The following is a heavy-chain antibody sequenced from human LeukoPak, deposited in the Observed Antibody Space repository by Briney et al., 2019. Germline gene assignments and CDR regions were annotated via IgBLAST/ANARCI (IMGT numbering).Heavy chain of an antibody. Sequence: ASVKVSCKASGYTFNNYYIHWVRQAPGQGLEWMGIINPSGGSTSYAQKFQGRVTMTSDTSTSTVYMELSRLRSEDTAMYYCARAPSGGEHIVVVTAIDNWGQGTLVTVSS. CDR2: INPSGGST. CDR3: ARAPSGGEHIVVVTAIDN. CDR1: GYTFNNYY. V-gene: IGHV1-46*02. J-gene: IGHJ4*02. D-gene: IGHD2-21*02.